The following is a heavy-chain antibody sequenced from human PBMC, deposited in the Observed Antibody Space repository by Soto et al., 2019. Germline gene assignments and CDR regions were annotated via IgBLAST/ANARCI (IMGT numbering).Heavy chain of an antibody. V-gene: IGHV1-69*01. D-gene: IGHD1-26*01. J-gene: IGHJ5*02. CDR2: IIPIFGTA. CDR3: ARDRGSYARHYWFEP. CDR1: GGTFRSYA. Sequence: QVQLVQSGAEVKKPGSSVKVSCKASGGTFRSYAISWVRQAPGQGLEWMGGIIPIFGTANYAQKFQGRVTITADESTSTAYMGLSSLRSEDTAVYYCARDRGSYARHYWFEPRGQGTLVTVSS.